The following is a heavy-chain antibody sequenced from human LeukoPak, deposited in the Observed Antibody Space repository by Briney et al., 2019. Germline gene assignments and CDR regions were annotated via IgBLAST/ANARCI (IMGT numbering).Heavy chain of an antibody. D-gene: IGHD6-13*01. J-gene: IGHJ5*02. Sequence: PSETLSLSCTVSGGSISSYYWSWIRQPPGKGLEWIGYIYYSGSTNYNPSLKSRVTISVDTSKNQFSLKLSSVTAADTAVYYCAGGRSSSWYGDWFDPWGQGTLVTVSS. CDR1: GGSISSYY. V-gene: IGHV4-59*08. CDR3: AGGRSSSWYGDWFDP. CDR2: IYYSGST.